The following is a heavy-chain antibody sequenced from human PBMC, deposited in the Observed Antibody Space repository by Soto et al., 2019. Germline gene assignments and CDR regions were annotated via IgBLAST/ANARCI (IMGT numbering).Heavy chain of an antibody. Sequence: SETLSLTCTVPGGSISSYYWSWIRQPPGKGLEWIGYIYYSGSTNYNPSLKSRVTISVDTSKNQFSLKLSSVTAADTAVYNCARVSYDYGVLIFDYWGQGTLVTVSS. CDR1: GGSISSYY. D-gene: IGHD4-17*01. CDR3: ARVSYDYGVLIFDY. V-gene: IGHV4-59*01. J-gene: IGHJ4*02. CDR2: IYYSGST.